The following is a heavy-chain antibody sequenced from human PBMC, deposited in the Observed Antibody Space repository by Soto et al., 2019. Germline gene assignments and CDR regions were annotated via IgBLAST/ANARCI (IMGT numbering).Heavy chain of an antibody. CDR3: AKDRSSWPPYYFDY. J-gene: IGHJ4*02. CDR1: GFTFRTYA. V-gene: IGHV3-23*01. Sequence: LRLSCAASGFTFRTYAMSWVRQAPGKGLEWVSVISDSGGSTYYADSVKGRFTISRDSSKNTLYLQMNSLRAEDTAVYYCAKDRSSWPPYYFDYWGQGTLVTVSS. CDR2: ISDSGGST. D-gene: IGHD6-13*01.